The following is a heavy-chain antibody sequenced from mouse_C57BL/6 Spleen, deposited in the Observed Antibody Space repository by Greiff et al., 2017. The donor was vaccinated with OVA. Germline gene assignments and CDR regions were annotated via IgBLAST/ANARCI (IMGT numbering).Heavy chain of an antibody. V-gene: IGHV1-26*01. J-gene: IGHJ3*01. D-gene: IGHD1-1*01. Sequence: EVQLQQSGPELVKPGASVKISCKASGYTFTDYYMNWVKQSHGKSLEWIGAINPNTGGTSYNQKFKGKATLTVDKSSSTAYMELRSLTSEDSAVYYCARSYGSSYSPFAYWGQGTLVTVSA. CDR1: GYTFTDYY. CDR3: ARSYGSSYSPFAY. CDR2: INPNTGGT.